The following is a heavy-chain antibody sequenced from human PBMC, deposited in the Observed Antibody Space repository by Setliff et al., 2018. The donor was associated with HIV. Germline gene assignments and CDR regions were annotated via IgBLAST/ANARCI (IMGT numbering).Heavy chain of an antibody. Sequence: SETLSLTCTVSGGSISSGGYYWSWIRQHPGKGLEWIGYIYYSGSTYYNPSLKSRVTISVDTSKNQFSLKLSSVTAADSAVYYCARDRIWKGYYDYWGQGTLVTVSS. CDR3: ARDRIWKGYYDY. D-gene: IGHD3-3*01. CDR2: IYYSGST. J-gene: IGHJ4*02. CDR1: GGSISSGGYY. V-gene: IGHV4-31*03.